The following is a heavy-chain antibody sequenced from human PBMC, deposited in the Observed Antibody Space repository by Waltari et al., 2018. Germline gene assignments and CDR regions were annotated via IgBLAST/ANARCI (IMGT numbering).Heavy chain of an antibody. CDR2: ISHDGSNK. Sequence: QFQLVESGGGVVQPGRSLRLSCAASGFIFGNCNLRGVRQTPGQGLQWVEAISHDGSNKDYADSVKSRFTVSRDNSNNTLYLQINSLRADDTGIYFCVKYSGFDYFFDYWGQGTLVTVSS. J-gene: IGHJ4*02. CDR1: GFIFGNCN. V-gene: IGHV3-30*18. D-gene: IGHD5-12*01. CDR3: VKYSGFDYFFDY.